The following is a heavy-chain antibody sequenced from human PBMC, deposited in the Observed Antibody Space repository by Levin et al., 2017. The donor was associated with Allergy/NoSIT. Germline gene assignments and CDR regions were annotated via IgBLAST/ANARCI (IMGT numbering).Heavy chain of an antibody. CDR2: ISSSSSYI. CDR1: GFTFSSYS. V-gene: IGHV3-21*01. D-gene: IGHD3-22*01. J-gene: IGHJ4*02. Sequence: GESLKISCAASGFTFSSYSMNWVRQAPGKGLEWVSSISSSSSYIYYADSVKGRFTISRDNAKDSLYLHMNSLRAEDTAVYYCAREEARLVTMIGGFDYWGQGTLVTVSS. CDR3: AREEARLVTMIGGFDY.